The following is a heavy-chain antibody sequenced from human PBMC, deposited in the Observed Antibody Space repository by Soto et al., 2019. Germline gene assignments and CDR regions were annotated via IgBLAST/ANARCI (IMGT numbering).Heavy chain of an antibody. D-gene: IGHD1-26*01. J-gene: IGHJ6*02. CDR3: ARDRLGHYYYYGMDV. CDR2: INTGNGNT. Sequence: ASVKVSCKASGYSFNSYALHWVRQAPGQRPEWMGWINTGNGNTKYSQKFQGRVTITWDTSASTAYMELSSLKSEDTAVYYCARDRLGHYYYYGMDVWGQGTTVTVYS. V-gene: IGHV1-3*04. CDR1: GYSFNSYA.